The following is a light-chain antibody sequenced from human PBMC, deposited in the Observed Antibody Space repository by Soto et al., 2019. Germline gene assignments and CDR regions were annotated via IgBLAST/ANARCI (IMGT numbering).Light chain of an antibody. J-gene: IGKJ5*01. CDR2: AAS. CDR1: EDISTW. CDR3: QHADSFPLIT. V-gene: IGKV1-12*01. Sequence: DIQMTQSPSSVSASVGDRVTITCRSSEDISTWLAWYQQKPGKAPKLLIYAASSLQSGVPSRFSGSGSGTDFTLTISSLQPEDFATYYCQHADSFPLITFGQGTRLENK.